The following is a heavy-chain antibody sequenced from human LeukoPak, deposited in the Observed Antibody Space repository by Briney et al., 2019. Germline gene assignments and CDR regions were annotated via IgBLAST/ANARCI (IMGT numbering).Heavy chain of an antibody. V-gene: IGHV4-59*08. J-gene: IGHJ5*02. CDR2: IYYSGST. CDR1: GGSLSSYY. Sequence: PSETLSLTCTVSGGSLSSYYWSWIRQPPGKGLEWIGYIYYSGSTNYNPSLKSRVTISVDTFKNQFSLKLSSVTAADTAVYYCASMLYDFWSGSSSYNWFDHWGQGTLVTVSS. D-gene: IGHD3-3*01. CDR3: ASMLYDFWSGSSSYNWFDH.